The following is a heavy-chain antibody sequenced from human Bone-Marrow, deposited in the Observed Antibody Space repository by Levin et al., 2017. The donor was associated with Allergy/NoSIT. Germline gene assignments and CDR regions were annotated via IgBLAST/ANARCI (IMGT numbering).Heavy chain of an antibody. Sequence: GGSLRLSCAASGFTFSNAWMSWVRQAPGKGLEWVGRIKSKTDGGTTDYAAPVKGRFTISRDDSKNTLYLQMNSLKTEDTAVYYCTTVAIGIPDAWIQLWHGVTALVHWGQGTLVTVSS. CDR2: IKSKTDGGTT. CDR3: TTVAIGIPDAWIQLWHGVTALVH. V-gene: IGHV3-15*01. J-gene: IGHJ4*02. D-gene: IGHD5-18*01. CDR1: GFTFSNAW.